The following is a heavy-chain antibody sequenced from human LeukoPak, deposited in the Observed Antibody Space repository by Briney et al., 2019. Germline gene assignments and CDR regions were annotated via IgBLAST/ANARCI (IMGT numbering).Heavy chain of an antibody. D-gene: IGHD5-18*01. CDR1: GYTFTSYY. CDR2: INPNSGGT. J-gene: IGHJ6*02. V-gene: IGHV1-2*06. CDR3: ARVFNTAIPLLDYGMDV. Sequence: ASVKVSCKASGYTFTSYYMHWVRQAPGQGLEWMGRINPNSGGTNYAQKFQGRVTMTRDTSISTAYMELSRLRSDDTAVYYCARVFNTAIPLLDYGMDVWGQGTTVTVSS.